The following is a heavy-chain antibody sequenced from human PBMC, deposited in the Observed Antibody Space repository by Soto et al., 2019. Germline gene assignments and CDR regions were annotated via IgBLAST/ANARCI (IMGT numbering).Heavy chain of an antibody. D-gene: IGHD3-3*01. CDR2: IYHSGNT. V-gene: IGHV4-38-2*01. Sequence: PSETLSLTCAVSGYSISTGFNWGWIRQPPGKGLEWIGSIYHSGNTYYNPSLKSRVTMSADTSKNSLYLQMNSLRAEDTAVYYCTRGPRFLEWLSRFDPWGQGTLVTVSS. J-gene: IGHJ5*02. CDR1: GYSISTGFN. CDR3: TRGPRFLEWLSRFDP.